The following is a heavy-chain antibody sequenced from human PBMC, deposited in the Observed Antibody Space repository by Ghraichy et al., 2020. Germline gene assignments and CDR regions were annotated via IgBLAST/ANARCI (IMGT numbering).Heavy chain of an antibody. CDR3: ARAPYYDSSGYYLFDS. CDR2: TNTDGTGT. V-gene: IGHV3-74*03. J-gene: IGHJ4*02. CDR1: GFTFSSYW. D-gene: IGHD3-22*01. Sequence: GGSLRLSCAASGFTFSSYWMHWVRQAPGKGLVWVSRTNTDGTGTAYADSVKGRFTISRDNAKNTLDLQMNGLRVEDTAVYYCARAPYYDSSGYYLFDSWGQGTLVTVSS.